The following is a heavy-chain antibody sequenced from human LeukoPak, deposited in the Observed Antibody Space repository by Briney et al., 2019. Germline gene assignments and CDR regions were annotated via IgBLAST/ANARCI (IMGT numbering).Heavy chain of an antibody. J-gene: IGHJ6*03. CDR2: IIPIFGTA. D-gene: IGHD5-18*01. CDR1: GGTFSSYA. Sequence: ASVKVSCKASGGTFSSYAISWVRQAPGQGLEWMGGIIPIFGTANYAQKFQGRVTITADESTSTAYMELSSLRSEDTAVYYCARGSPYSYGYYYYYYMDVWSKGTTVTGSS. V-gene: IGHV1-69*13. CDR3: ARGSPYSYGYYYYYYMDV.